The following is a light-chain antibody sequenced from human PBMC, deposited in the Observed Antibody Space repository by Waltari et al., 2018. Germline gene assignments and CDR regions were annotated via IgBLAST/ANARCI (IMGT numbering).Light chain of an antibody. CDR2: LTN. CDR3: QQYGSLPLT. CDR1: QDISSY. Sequence: DIQMTQSPSSLSASVGDRVTITCRASQDISSYLNWYQQKPGKAPKLLIYLTNRLESGVPSRFSGSGSGTEFTLIISSLQPEDFATYYCQQYGSLPLTFGPGTTLDIK. J-gene: IGKJ3*01. V-gene: IGKV1-39*01.